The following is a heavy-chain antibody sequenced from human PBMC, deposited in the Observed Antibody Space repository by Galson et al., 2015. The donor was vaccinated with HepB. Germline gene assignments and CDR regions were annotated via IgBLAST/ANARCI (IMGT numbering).Heavy chain of an antibody. CDR2: IRSTAYDGTT. CDR1: GFIVGGYP. Sequence: SMRLSCAGSGFIVGGYPMNWFRQAPWKGLVWVGYIRSTAYDGTTEYAASVKGRFTISRDDSKSIAYLQINSLRTEDTAVYYCTRDLFFSMVRPFDIWGQGTMVIVSS. J-gene: IGHJ3*02. D-gene: IGHD3-10*01. V-gene: IGHV3-49*03. CDR3: TRDLFFSMVRPFDI.